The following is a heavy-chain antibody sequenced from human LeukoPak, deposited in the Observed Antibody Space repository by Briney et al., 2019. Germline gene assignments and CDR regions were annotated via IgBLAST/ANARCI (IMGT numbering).Heavy chain of an antibody. CDR1: GGSTSGYY. Sequence: PGSPSLTCAVSGGSTSGYYWSWSRQPPGGGGEWSGYLFHTRGAWLKSSLTCWGTTSVSTSKHKISLKLKSVAAADTAGSYCAGWTACGWYCHILDYWGQGILVTVSS. D-gene: IGHD6-19*01. V-gene: IGHV4-59*01. CDR2: LFHTRGA. CDR3: AGWTACGWYCHILDY. J-gene: IGHJ4*02.